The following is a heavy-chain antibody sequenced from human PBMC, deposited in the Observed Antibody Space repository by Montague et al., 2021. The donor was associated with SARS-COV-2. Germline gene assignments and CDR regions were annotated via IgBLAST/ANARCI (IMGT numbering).Heavy chain of an antibody. Sequence: SETLSLTCTVSGGSISSSSYYWGWIRQPPGKGLEWIGSIYCSGSTYYNPSLKSRVTISVDTSKNQFSLKLSSVTAADTAVYYCARRVTGTTVHYYYGMDVWGQGTTVTVSS. CDR1: GGSISSSSYY. J-gene: IGHJ6*02. D-gene: IGHD1-20*01. CDR2: IYCSGST. V-gene: IGHV4-39*01. CDR3: ARRVTGTTVHYYYGMDV.